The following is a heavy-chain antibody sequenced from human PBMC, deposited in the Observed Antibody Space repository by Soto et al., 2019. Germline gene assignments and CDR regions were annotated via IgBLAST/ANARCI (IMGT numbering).Heavy chain of an antibody. J-gene: IGHJ4*02. CDR2: IYAGGNT. Sequence: EMQLVESGGGLVQPGGSLRLSCAASGFTVSSNHMSWVRQAPGKGLEWVSVIYAGGNTHYADSVEGRFTISRDNSNNMLYLQMNSLRAEDTAVYYCVREKVTMIVGFYYFDYWGQGTRVTVSS. V-gene: IGHV3-66*01. CDR3: VREKVTMIVGFYYFDY. CDR1: GFTVSSNH. D-gene: IGHD3-22*01.